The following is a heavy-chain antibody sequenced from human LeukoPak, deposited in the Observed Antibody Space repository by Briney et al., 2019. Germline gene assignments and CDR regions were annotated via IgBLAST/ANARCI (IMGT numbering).Heavy chain of an antibody. CDR2: INHSGST. CDR3: AGQGYDSSGYYYYYYYYMDV. J-gene: IGHJ6*03. Sequence: SETLSLTCAVYGGSFSGYYWSWIRQPPGKGLKWVGEINHSGSTNYNPSLKSRVTISVDTSKNQFSLKLSSVTAADTAVYYCAGQGYDSSGYYYYYYYYMDVWGKGTTVTISS. CDR1: GGSFSGYY. V-gene: IGHV4-34*01. D-gene: IGHD3-22*01.